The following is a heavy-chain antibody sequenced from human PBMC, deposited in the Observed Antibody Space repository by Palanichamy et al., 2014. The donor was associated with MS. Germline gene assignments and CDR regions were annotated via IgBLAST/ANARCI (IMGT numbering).Heavy chain of an antibody. V-gene: IGHV4-59*08. Sequence: QVQLQESGPGLVKPSETLSLTCTVSGGSINTYYWTWIRQPPGKGLEWIGYIYSSGTTNYNPSLKSRVAISVDTSKNQFSLRLSSVTAADTAVYFCARPRYRLDSWGQGTLVTVSS. CDR1: GGSINTYY. D-gene: IGHD1-1*01. CDR3: ARPRYRLDS. CDR2: IYSSGTT. J-gene: IGHJ4*02.